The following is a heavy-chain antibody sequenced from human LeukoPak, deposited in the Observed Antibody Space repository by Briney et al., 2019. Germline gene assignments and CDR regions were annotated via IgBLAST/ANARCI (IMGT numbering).Heavy chain of an antibody. J-gene: IGHJ4*02. Sequence: GGSLRLSCAASGFTFSSYCMHWVHQAPGKGLEWVAVISYDGSNKYYADSVKGRFTISRDNSKNTLYLQMNSLRAEDTAVYYCAKGVVMSGWYDYWGQGTLVTVSS. CDR1: GFTFSSYC. D-gene: IGHD6-19*01. CDR3: AKGVVMSGWYDY. V-gene: IGHV3-30*18. CDR2: ISYDGSNK.